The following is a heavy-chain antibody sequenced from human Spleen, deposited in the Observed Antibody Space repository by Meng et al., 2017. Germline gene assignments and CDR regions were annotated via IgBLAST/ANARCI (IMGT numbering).Heavy chain of an antibody. CDR2: LNPNSGNA. Sequence: ASVKVSCKAPGGIFSNSVVGWVRQAPGQGLEWMGWLNPNSGNAGYPQNFQDRLTMTRDISINTAYMELRNLRSDDTAVYYCARRNYFESGGISPAFDYWGQGTLVTVSS. CDR1: GGIFSNSV. V-gene: IGHV1-8*02. D-gene: IGHD3-22*01. CDR3: ARRNYFESGGISPAFDY. J-gene: IGHJ4*02.